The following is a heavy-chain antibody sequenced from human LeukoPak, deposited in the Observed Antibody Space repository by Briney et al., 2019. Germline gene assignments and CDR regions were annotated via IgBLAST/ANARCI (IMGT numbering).Heavy chain of an antibody. Sequence: ASVKVSCKASGGTFSSYAISWVRQAPGQGLEWMGGIIPIFGTANYAQKFQGRVTITADESTSTAYMELSSLRSEDTAVYYCARDGNYYDSSGYNGVDYWGQGTLVTVSS. CDR3: ARDGNYYDSSGYNGVDY. CDR1: GGTFSSYA. CDR2: IIPIFGTA. D-gene: IGHD3-22*01. J-gene: IGHJ4*02. V-gene: IGHV1-69*13.